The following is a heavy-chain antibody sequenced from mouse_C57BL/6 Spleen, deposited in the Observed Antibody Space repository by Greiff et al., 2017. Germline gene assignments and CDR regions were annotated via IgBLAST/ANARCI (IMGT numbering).Heavy chain of an antibody. Sequence: VKLMESGPGLVAPSQSLSITCTVSGFSLTSYAISWVRQPPGKGLEWLGVIWTGGGTNYNSALKSRLSISKDNSKSQVFLKMNSLQTDDTARYYCARNSPVVEENWFAYWGQGTLVTVSA. J-gene: IGHJ3*01. V-gene: IGHV2-9-1*01. CDR1: GFSLTSYA. D-gene: IGHD1-1*01. CDR2: IWTGGGT. CDR3: ARNSPVVEENWFAY.